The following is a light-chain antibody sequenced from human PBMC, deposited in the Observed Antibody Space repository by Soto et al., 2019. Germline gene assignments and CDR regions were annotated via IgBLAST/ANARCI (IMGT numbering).Light chain of an antibody. J-gene: IGKJ3*01. CDR1: QSVSTN. Sequence: EIVVTQSPGILSVSPRDRATLSCRATQSVSTNLAWYPQTPGQAPTLLIYAASTRATGIPARFTGSGSGTGFTLTNASPQSEYFAVYYCQEYSKWPLYTCSPGTRVDIK. V-gene: IGKV3-15*01. CDR3: QEYSKWPLYT. CDR2: AAS.